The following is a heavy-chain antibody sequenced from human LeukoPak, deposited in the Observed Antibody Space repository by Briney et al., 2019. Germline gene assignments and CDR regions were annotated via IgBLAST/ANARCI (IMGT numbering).Heavy chain of an antibody. CDR1: GGSISTRSYH. Sequence: SETLSLICTVSGGSISTRSYHWGWVRQPPGKGLEWIGSISYSGTTYYNPSLKSRVTISVDMSKNQFSLKLSSVTAADAAVSYCARRRNYCSRTTCYAGFRLDYWGQGTLVTVSS. CDR3: ARRRNYCSRTTCYAGFRLDY. V-gene: IGHV4-39*01. CDR2: ISYSGTT. J-gene: IGHJ4*02. D-gene: IGHD2-2*01.